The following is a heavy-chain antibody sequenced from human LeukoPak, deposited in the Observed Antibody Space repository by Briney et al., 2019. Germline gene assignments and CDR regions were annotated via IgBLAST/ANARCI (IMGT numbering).Heavy chain of an antibody. CDR2: IYPGDSDT. D-gene: IGHD5-18*01. V-gene: IGHV5-51*01. Sequence: GESLKISCKGSGYSFTSYWIGWVRQMPGKGLEWMGIIYPGDSDTRYSPSFQGQVTISADKSISTAYLQWSSLKASDTAMYYCARRGYSYGPHYWYFDLWGRGTLVTVSS. CDR3: ARRGYSYGPHYWYFDL. J-gene: IGHJ2*01. CDR1: GYSFTSYW.